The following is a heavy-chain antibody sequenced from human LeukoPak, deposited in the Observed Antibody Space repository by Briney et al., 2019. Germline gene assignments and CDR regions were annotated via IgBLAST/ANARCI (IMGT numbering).Heavy chain of an antibody. CDR1: GFTFSSYG. CDR3: AKDRRIQLWPYYCDY. J-gene: IGHJ4*02. CDR2: IRYDGSNK. D-gene: IGHD5-18*01. Sequence: GGSLRLSCAASGFTFSSYGMHWVRQAPGKGLEWVAFIRYDGSNKYYADSVKGRFTISRDNSKNTLYLQMNSLRAEDTAVYYCAKDRRIQLWPYYCDYWGQGTLVTVST. V-gene: IGHV3-30*02.